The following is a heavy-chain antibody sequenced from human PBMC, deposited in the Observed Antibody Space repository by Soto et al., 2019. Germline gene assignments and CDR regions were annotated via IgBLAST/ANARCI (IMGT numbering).Heavy chain of an antibody. CDR1: GGSFSGYY. CDR2: INHSGST. CDR3: ARGRNKGYCSSTSCLRSWYFEL. D-gene: IGHD2-2*01. Sequence: QVQLQQWGAGLLKPSETLSLTCAVYGGSFSGYYWSWIRQPPGKGLEWIGEINHSGSTNYNPSLKSRVTISVDTSKNQFSLKLSSVTAADTAVYYCARGRNKGYCSSTSCLRSWYFELWCRGTLVTVSS. V-gene: IGHV4-34*01. J-gene: IGHJ2*01.